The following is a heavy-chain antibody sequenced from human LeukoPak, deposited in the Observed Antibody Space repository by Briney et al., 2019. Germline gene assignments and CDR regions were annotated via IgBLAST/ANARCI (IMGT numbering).Heavy chain of an antibody. D-gene: IGHD6-13*01. CDR3: ARPTIAAAGNFEY. CDR1: GFTVSSNY. V-gene: IGHV3-11*03. CDR2: ISSFSNFR. Sequence: GGSLRLPCAASGFTVSSNYMSWIRQAPGKGLEWVSHISSFSNFRSYADSVKGRFTISRDNAKNSLYLQVNSLRAEDTAVYYCARPTIAAAGNFEYWGQGTLVTVSS. J-gene: IGHJ4*02.